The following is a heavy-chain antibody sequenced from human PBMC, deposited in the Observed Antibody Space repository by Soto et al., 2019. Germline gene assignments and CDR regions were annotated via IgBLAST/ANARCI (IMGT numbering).Heavy chain of an antibody. CDR2: IIPVFQTA. CDR3: ARGGSGYTWFNEF. CDR1: GGLFSSYP. Sequence: QEQLVQSGAEVKKPGSSVKVSCKVSGGLFSSYPISWVRQVPGQGLEWMGGIIPVFQTAYYTQRFQGRVTITADESTNTAYMELSSLRSEDTAIYYCARGGSGYTWFNEFWGQGTLVTVSS. J-gene: IGHJ4*02. V-gene: IGHV1-69*01. D-gene: IGHD3-22*01.